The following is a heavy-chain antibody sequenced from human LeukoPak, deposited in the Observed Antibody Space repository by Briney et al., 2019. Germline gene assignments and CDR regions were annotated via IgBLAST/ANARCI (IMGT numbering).Heavy chain of an antibody. CDR2: ISSTGSYI. Sequence: GGSLRLSCAASGFTFSSYSMNWVRQAPGKGLEWVSSISSTGSYIFYADSVKGRFTISRDNAKNSLYLQMDSLRAEDTAIYYCARYNSGWNDYWGQGTLVTVSS. J-gene: IGHJ4*02. V-gene: IGHV3-21*01. CDR3: ARYNSGWNDY. CDR1: GFTFSSYS. D-gene: IGHD6-19*01.